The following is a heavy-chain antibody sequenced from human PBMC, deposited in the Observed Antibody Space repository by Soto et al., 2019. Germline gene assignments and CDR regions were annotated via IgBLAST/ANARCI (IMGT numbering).Heavy chain of an antibody. CDR2: ISTRRYA. J-gene: IGHJ5*01. Sequence: SETLSLTCSVSGVSMRNTYWTWIRHYAGKGLEWIRRISTRRYADSYPSLNSRLTMSVDTPKNQVSLKLTTVTAAETAVYYCARGGAFPAVCDSWGQGTRVTVCS. V-gene: IGHV4-4*07. D-gene: IGHD2-2*01. CDR3: ARGGAFPAVCDS. CDR1: GVSMRNTY.